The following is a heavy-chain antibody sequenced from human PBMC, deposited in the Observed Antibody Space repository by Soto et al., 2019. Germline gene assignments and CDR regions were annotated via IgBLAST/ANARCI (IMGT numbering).Heavy chain of an antibody. CDR3: ARESRGHYDFWSGYPSNGFYP. J-gene: IGHJ5*02. CDR2: IYYSGST. CDR1: GGSISSGGYY. Sequence: SETLSLTCTVSGGSISSGGYYWSWIRQHPGKGLEWIGYIYYSGSTYYNPSLKSRVTISVDTSKNQFSLKLSSVTAADTAVYYCARESRGHYDFWSGYPSNGFYPWGQGTLVTVSS. D-gene: IGHD3-3*01. V-gene: IGHV4-31*03.